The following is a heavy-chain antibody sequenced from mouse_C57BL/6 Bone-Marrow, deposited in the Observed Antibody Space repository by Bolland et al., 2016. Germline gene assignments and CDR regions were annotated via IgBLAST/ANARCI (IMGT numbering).Heavy chain of an antibody. J-gene: IGHJ2*01. D-gene: IGHD1-1*02. CDR3: ARSMAPYYFDY. CDR2: PGSGGT. V-gene: IGHV1-54*01. Sequence: PGSGGTNYNEKFKGKATLTADKSSSTAYMQLSSLTSEDSAVYFYARSMAPYYFDYWGQGTT.